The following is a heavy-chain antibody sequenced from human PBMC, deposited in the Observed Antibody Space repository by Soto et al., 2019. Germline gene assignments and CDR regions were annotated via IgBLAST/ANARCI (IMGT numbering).Heavy chain of an antibody. D-gene: IGHD6-19*01. J-gene: IGHJ4*02. V-gene: IGHV4-59*06. Sequence: PSETLSLTCTVSRGSISNYFWTWIRQPPGRGLEWIGYIYYSGSTYYNPSLKSRVTISVDTSKNQFSLKLSSVTAADTAVYYCARAYKGGWWFYFDYWGQGTLVTVSS. CDR2: IYYSGST. CDR3: ARAYKGGWWFYFDY. CDR1: RGSISNYF.